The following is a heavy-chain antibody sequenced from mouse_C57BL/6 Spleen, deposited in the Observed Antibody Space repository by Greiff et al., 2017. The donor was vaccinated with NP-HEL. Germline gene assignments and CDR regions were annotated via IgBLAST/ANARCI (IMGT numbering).Heavy chain of an antibody. V-gene: IGHV14-4*01. CDR3: TVYDGYYVDY. CDR2: IDPENGDT. J-gene: IGHJ2*01. Sequence: EVQRVESGAELVRPGASVKLSCTASGFNIKDDYMHWVKQRPEQGLEWIGWIDPENGDTEYASKFQGKATITADTSSNTAYLQLSSLTSEDTAVYYCTVYDGYYVDYWGQGTTLAVSS. CDR1: GFNIKDDY. D-gene: IGHD2-3*01.